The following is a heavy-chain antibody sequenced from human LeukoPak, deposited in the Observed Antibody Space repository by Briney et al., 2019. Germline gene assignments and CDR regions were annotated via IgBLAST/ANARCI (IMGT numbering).Heavy chain of an antibody. CDR3: AKGQQQLVFCCFDP. J-gene: IGHJ5*02. D-gene: IGHD6-13*01. CDR2: ISGSGAST. Sequence: PGGSLRLSCAASGFTFSTYGMSWVRQAPGKGLEWVSAISGSGASTYYADSVKGRFTISRDNSKNTLYLQMNSLRAEDTAIYYCAKGQQQLVFCCFDPWGQGTLVTVSS. V-gene: IGHV3-23*01. CDR1: GFTFSTYG.